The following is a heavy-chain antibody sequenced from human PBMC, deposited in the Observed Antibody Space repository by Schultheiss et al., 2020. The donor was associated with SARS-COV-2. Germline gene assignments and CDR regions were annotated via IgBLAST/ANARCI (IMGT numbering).Heavy chain of an antibody. CDR2: IYYSGST. D-gene: IGHD1/OR15-1a*01. Sequence: SETLSLTCAVYGGSFSGYYWSWIRQPPGKGLEWIGYIYYSGSTNYNPSLKSRVTISVDTSKNQFSLKLSSVTAADTAVYYCARDHGTVAEDYWGQGTLVTVSS. CDR1: GGSFSGYY. CDR3: ARDHGTVAEDY. J-gene: IGHJ4*02. V-gene: IGHV4-59*12.